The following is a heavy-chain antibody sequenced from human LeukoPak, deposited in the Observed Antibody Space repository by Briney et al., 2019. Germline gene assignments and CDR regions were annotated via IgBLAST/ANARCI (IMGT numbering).Heavy chain of an antibody. CDR1: GGSISSYY. CDR2: IYYSGST. J-gene: IGHJ6*02. CDR3: ARGGYSYDHYGMDV. V-gene: IGHV4-59*08. D-gene: IGHD5-18*01. Sequence: SETLSLTCTVSGGSISSYYWSWIRQPPGKGLEWIGYIYYSGSTNYNPSLKSRVTISVDTSKNQFSLKLSSVTAADTAVYYCARGGYSYDHYGMDVWGQGTTVTVSS.